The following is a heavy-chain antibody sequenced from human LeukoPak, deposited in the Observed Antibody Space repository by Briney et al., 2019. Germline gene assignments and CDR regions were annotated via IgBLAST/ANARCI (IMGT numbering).Heavy chain of an antibody. Sequence: PSETLSLTCTVSGYSISSGYYWGWIRQPPGKGLEWIGSIYHSGSTYYNPSLKSRVTISVDTSKNQFSLKLSSVTAADAAVYYCARVYSSSWHTLDYWGQGTLVTVSS. CDR3: ARVYSSSWHTLDY. J-gene: IGHJ4*02. V-gene: IGHV4-38-2*02. CDR2: IYHSGST. CDR1: GYSISSGYY. D-gene: IGHD6-13*01.